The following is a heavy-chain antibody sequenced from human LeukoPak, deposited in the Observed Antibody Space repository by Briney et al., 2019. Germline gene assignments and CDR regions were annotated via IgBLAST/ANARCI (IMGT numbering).Heavy chain of an antibody. D-gene: IGHD6-13*01. V-gene: IGHV4-4*07. CDR2: IYTSGTT. CDR3: ARGRIAAAGSQYFDY. J-gene: IGHJ4*02. CDR1: GGSINSYY. Sequence: PSETLSLTCTVSGGSINSYYWSWIRQPAGKGLEWIGRIYTSGTTNYNPSLKSRVTISVDTSKNQFSLKLSSVTAADTAVYYCARGRIAAAGSQYFDYWGQGTLVTVSS.